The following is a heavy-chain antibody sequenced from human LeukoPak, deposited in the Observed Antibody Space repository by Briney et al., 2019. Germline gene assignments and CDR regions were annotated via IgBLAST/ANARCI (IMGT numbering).Heavy chain of an antibody. CDR3: ARAPTFSGWFDY. CDR1: GFTFSSYN. J-gene: IGHJ4*02. V-gene: IGHV3-21*01. D-gene: IGHD6-19*01. Sequence: SGGSLRLSCAASGFTFSSYNMNWVRQAPGKGLEWVSSISSSSSYIYYADSVKGRFTISRDNAKNSLYLQMNSLRVEDTAVYYCARAPTFSGWFDYWGQGTLVTVSS. CDR2: ISSSSSYI.